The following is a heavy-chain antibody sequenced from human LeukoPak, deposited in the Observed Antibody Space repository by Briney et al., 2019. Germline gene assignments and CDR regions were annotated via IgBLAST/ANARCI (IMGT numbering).Heavy chain of an antibody. CDR2: IYYSGST. Sequence: SETLSLTCTVSGGSISSYYWSWIRQPPGKGLEWIGYIYYSGSTNYNPSLKSRVTISVDTSKNQFSLKLSSVTAADTAVYYCARQIITSTYYYYYMDVWGKGTTVTVSS. J-gene: IGHJ6*03. CDR3: ARQIITSTYYYYYMDV. D-gene: IGHD2-2*01. CDR1: GGSISSYY. V-gene: IGHV4-59*08.